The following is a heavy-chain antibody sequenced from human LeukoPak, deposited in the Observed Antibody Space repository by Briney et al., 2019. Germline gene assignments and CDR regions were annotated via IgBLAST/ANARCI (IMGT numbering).Heavy chain of an antibody. CDR2: ISHDGAST. CDR1: GYTFYNYA. Sequence: GGSQRLSCAASGYTFYNYAVTRVRQAPGKGLEWVSSISHDGASTHYADSVKGRFTISRDNSKNTVFLQMDSLRAEDTAVYLCAKYGSGQLWLLGWYFDFWGRGTLVSVSS. J-gene: IGHJ2*01. D-gene: IGHD3-16*01. CDR3: AKYGSGQLWLLGWYFDF. V-gene: IGHV3-23*01.